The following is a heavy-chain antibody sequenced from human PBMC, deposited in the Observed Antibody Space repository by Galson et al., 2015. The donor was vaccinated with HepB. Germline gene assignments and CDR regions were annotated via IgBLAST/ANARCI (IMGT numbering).Heavy chain of an antibody. CDR1: GFTFSHYG. CDR3: AGGPPRERDIWSRHYTRPDF. V-gene: IGHV3-33*01. D-gene: IGHD3-3*01. CDR2: IWYDGDPK. Sequence: SLRLSCAASGFTFSHYGMHWVRQAPGKGLEWVAVIWYDGDPKYYADSVKGRFTVSRDTSKSTLYLQMNSLRVGDTAVYYCAGGPPRERDIWSRHYTRPDFWGQGTPVTVSS. J-gene: IGHJ4*02.